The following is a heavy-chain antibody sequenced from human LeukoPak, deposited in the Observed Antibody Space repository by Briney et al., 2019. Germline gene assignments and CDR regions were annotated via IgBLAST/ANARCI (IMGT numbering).Heavy chain of an antibody. Sequence: GASVKVSCKASGGTFSSYAISWVRQAPGQGLEWMGGIIPIFGTANYAQKFQGRVTITADESTCTAYMELSSLRSEDTAVYYCARGYYDSSGYFYYWGQGTLVTVSS. D-gene: IGHD3-22*01. J-gene: IGHJ4*02. CDR1: GGTFSSYA. CDR3: ARGYYDSSGYFYY. CDR2: IIPIFGTA. V-gene: IGHV1-69*13.